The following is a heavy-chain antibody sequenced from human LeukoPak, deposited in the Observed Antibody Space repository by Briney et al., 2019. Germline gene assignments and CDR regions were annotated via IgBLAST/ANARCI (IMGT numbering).Heavy chain of an antibody. J-gene: IGHJ6*02. CDR1: GGSISSYY. CDR2: IYYSGST. CDR3: ARDLHGMDV. Sequence: SETLSLTCTVSGGSISSYYWSWIRQPPGKGLEWIGYIYYSGSTNYNPSLKSRVTISVDTSKNQFSLKLGSVTAADTAVYYCARDLHGMDVWGQGTTVTVSS. V-gene: IGHV4-59*01.